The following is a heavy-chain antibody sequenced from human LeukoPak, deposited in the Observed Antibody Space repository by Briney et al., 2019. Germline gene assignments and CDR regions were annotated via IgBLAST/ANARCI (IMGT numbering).Heavy chain of an antibody. CDR2: IYHSGST. D-gene: IGHD4-17*01. CDR3: ARLSGTTGP. CDR1: GYSLSSGYY. J-gene: IGHJ5*02. V-gene: IGHV4-38-2*01. Sequence: SETLSLTCAVSGYSLSSGYYWGWIRQPPGKGLEWIGSIYHSGSTYYNPSLKSRVTISVDTSKNQFSLKLSSVTAADTAVYYCARLSGTTGPWGQGTLVTVSS.